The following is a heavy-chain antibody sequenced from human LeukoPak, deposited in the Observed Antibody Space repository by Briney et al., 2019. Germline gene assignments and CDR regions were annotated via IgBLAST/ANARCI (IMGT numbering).Heavy chain of an antibody. J-gene: IGHJ3*02. Sequence: SQTLSLTCAVSGGSITSGGYSWSWLRQPPGKGLEWIGYIYHSGSTHYNPSLKSRVTISIDRSKNQFSLKLSSVTAADTAVYYCARARGLFSAFDIWAQGTMVTVSS. CDR2: IYHSGST. V-gene: IGHV4-30-2*01. CDR3: ARARGLFSAFDI. CDR1: GGSITSGGYS.